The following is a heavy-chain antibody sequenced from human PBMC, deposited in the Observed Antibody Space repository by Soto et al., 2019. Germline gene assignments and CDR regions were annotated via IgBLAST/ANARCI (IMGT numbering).Heavy chain of an antibody. CDR3: ADSWLPTRY. CDR2: ISPDGRTT. CDR1: GFSFSHCW. V-gene: IGHV3-74*01. Sequence: GGSLRLSCAASGFSFSHCWMHCVRQAPGKGLVWVSRISPDGRTTTYADSVKGRFTISRDNAKSTLYLQMNSLTVEDGAVYYCADSWLPTRYWGPGTLVAVSS. J-gene: IGHJ4*02. D-gene: IGHD5-12*01.